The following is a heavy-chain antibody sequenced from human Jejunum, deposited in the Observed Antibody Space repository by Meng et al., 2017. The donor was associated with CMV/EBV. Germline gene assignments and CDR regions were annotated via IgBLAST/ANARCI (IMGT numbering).Heavy chain of an antibody. CDR1: SYT. CDR3: ARGAVDCSSTSCFSGFFDL. J-gene: IGHJ4*02. V-gene: IGHV3-21*06. D-gene: IGHD2-2*01. CDR2: ISSISSSR. Sequence: SYTMNWVRQAPGKGLEWVSSISSISSSRNYADSVKGRFTISRDNAGNSLDLQMNSLRAEDTAVYYCARGAVDCSSTSCFSGFFDLWGQGTLVTVSS.